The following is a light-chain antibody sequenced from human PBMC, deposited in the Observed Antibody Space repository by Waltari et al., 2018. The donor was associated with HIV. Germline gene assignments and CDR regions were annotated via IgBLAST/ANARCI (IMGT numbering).Light chain of an antibody. CDR3: SLYLDSGVSV. J-gene: IGLJ3*02. V-gene: IGLV8-61*01. CDR1: FGPVPSVTY. Sequence: QTVVTQEPSLSLSPGGTVPLTCGLTFGPVPSVTYPSSYQQTPGQPPRALLYSSKTRSSGVPDRFSGSILGDKAALTITGAQADDESDYYCSLYLDSGVSVFGGGTRLSV. CDR2: SSK.